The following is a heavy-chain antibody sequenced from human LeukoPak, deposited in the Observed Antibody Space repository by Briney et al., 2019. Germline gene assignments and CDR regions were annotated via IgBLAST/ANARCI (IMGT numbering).Heavy chain of an antibody. D-gene: IGHD5-12*01. CDR1: GGSISSSSYY. CDR3: ARRVRLNSGWYFDY. CDR2: IYYSGNT. V-gene: IGHV4-39*01. J-gene: IGHJ4*02. Sequence: PSETLSLTCTVSGGSISSSSYYWGWIRQPPGKGLEWIGSIYYSGNTYYNPSLKSRVTISVDTSKNQFSLKLSSVTAADTAVYYCARRVRLNSGWYFDYWGQGTLVTVSS.